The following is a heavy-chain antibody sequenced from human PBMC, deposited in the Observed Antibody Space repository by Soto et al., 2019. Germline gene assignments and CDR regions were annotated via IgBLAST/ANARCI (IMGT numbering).Heavy chain of an antibody. J-gene: IGHJ4*02. D-gene: IGHD3-3*01. CDR3: ARAPYRFFDY. CDR1: VYTFTGCY. V-gene: IGHV1-2*02. CDR2: INPNSGGT. Sequence: GASVKVSCKASVYTFTGCYIHCVRQAPGQGLEWMGWINPNSGGTNYAQKFQGRVTMTRDTSISTAYMELSRLRSDDTAVYYCARAPYRFFDYWGQGTLVTGLL.